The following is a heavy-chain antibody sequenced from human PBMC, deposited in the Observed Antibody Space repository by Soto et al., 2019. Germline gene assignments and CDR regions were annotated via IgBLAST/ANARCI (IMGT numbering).Heavy chain of an antibody. CDR2: INPSGGST. CDR1: GYTFTSYY. CDR3: ARHGWDSSGYHRGAHDY. V-gene: IGHV1-46*01. D-gene: IGHD3-22*01. Sequence: GASVKVSCKASGYTFTSYYMHWVRQAPGQGLEWMGIINPSGGSTSYAQKFQGRVTMTRDTSTSTVYMELSSLKASDTAMYYCARHGWDSSGYHRGAHDYWGQGTLVTVSS. J-gene: IGHJ4*02.